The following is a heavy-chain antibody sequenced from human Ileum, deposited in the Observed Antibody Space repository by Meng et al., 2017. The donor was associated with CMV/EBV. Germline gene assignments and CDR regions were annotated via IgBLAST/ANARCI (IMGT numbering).Heavy chain of an antibody. J-gene: IGHJ4*02. CDR3: ARGLASGWPDY. CDR2: ITHSGRT. CDR1: VCTYPGYS. V-gene: IGHV4-34*01. Sequence: VQVHGRGLGLSSPSLSLSLSVAVFVCTYPGYSWSWFRPSPGKGLKWIREITHSGRTSYNLSLKSRVTISVDMSKYPFSLKLTSVTAADTAIYYCARGLASGWPDYWGQGTLVTVSS. D-gene: IGHD3-10*01.